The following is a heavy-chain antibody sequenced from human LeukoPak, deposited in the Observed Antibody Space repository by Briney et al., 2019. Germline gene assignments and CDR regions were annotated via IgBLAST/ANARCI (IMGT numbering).Heavy chain of an antibody. V-gene: IGHV3-11*01. CDR1: GFTFSDYY. J-gene: IGHJ6*03. CDR3: AKDQTSAVPYYMDV. CDR2: ISSSGSTI. Sequence: GSLRLSCAASGFTFSDYYMSWIRQAPGKGLEWVSYISSSGSTIYYADSVKGRFTISRDNAKNSLYLQMNSLRAEDTAVYYCAKDQTSAVPYYMDVWGKGTTVTVSS. D-gene: IGHD6-19*01.